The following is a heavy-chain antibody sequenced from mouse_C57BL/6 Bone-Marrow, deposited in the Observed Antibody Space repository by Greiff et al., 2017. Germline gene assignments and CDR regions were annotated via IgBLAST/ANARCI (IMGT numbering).Heavy chain of an antibody. Sequence: VKLQESGAELARPGASVKLSCKASGYAFTSYGISWVKQSTGQGLEWIGEIYPRSGNTYYNEKFKGKATLTADKSSSTAYMELRSLTSEDSAVYFCAREDDYDEECWGQGTLVTVSA. CDR2: IYPRSGNT. J-gene: IGHJ3*01. CDR3: AREDDYDEEC. CDR1: GYAFTSYG. V-gene: IGHV1-81*01. D-gene: IGHD2-4*01.